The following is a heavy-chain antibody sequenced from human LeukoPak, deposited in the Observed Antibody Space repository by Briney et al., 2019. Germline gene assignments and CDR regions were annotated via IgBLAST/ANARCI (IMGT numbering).Heavy chain of an antibody. V-gene: IGHV1-2*02. CDR3: ARDPPGRPYSSSSYG. D-gene: IGHD6-6*01. J-gene: IGHJ4*02. CDR2: VNPHSGGT. Sequence: ASVKVSCKASGYTFTDYYIHWVRQAPGHGLEWMGWVNPHSGGTNFAQGFRGKVTMTRDMSTSTVYMELSSLRSEDTAVYYCARDPPGRPYSSSSYGWGQGTLVTVSS. CDR1: GYTFTDYY.